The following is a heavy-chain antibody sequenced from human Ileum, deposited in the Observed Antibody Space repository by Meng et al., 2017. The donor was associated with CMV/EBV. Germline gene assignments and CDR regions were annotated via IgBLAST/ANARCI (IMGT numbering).Heavy chain of an antibody. Sequence: VQRGELGGGLVQSGGPLRLSCAASGFTVRSNYMSWVRQAPGKGLEWVSVIYSGGSTYYADSVKGRFTISRDNSKNTLYLQMNSLRAEDTAVYYCARSRDGYNIDYWGQGTLVTVSS. CDR1: GFTVRSNY. D-gene: IGHD5-24*01. CDR2: IYSGGST. V-gene: IGHV3-66*01. CDR3: ARSRDGYNIDY. J-gene: IGHJ4*02.